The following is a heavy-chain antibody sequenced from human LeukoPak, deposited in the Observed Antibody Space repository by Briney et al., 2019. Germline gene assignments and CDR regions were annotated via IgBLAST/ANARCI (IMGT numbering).Heavy chain of an antibody. CDR2: ITGSGRST. V-gene: IGHV3-23*01. J-gene: IGHJ4*02. D-gene: IGHD4-11*01. CDR1: GLTFSSYA. CDR3: AKCPYSNYKYYFDY. Sequence: GGSLRLSCAASGLTFSSYAVSWVRQAPGKGLEWVSAITGSGRSTYYADSVRGRFTISGDNSKNTLYLQMNSLRAEDTAVYYCAKCPYSNYKYYFDYWGQGTLVTVSS.